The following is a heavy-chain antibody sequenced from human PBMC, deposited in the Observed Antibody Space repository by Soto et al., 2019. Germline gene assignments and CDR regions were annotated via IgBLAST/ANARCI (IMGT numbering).Heavy chain of an antibody. J-gene: IGHJ6*02. D-gene: IGHD3-3*01. Sequence: PGGSLRLSCAASGFTFSSYGMHWVRQAPGKGLEWVAVISYDGSNKYYADSVKGRFTISRDNSKNTLYLQMNSLRAEDTAVYYCAKDQAVSGYLYYYYYYGMDVWGQGTTVTVSS. CDR3: AKDQAVSGYLYYYYYYGMDV. CDR1: GFTFSSYG. CDR2: ISYDGSNK. V-gene: IGHV3-30*18.